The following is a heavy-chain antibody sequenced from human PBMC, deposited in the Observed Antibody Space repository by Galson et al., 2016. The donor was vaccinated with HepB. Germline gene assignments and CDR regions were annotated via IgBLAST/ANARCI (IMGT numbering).Heavy chain of an antibody. V-gene: IGHV3-23*01. J-gene: IGHJ4*02. CDR2: ISGSGSST. CDR1: GFTFSTYA. Sequence: LRLSCAASGFTFSTYAMSWVRQAPGKGLEWVSLISGSGSSTFYADSVKGRFTISRDNSKNTLYLQMNSLRAEDTAVYYCAKIGQRTPHPDYWGQGTLVTVSS. CDR3: AKIGQRTPHPDY.